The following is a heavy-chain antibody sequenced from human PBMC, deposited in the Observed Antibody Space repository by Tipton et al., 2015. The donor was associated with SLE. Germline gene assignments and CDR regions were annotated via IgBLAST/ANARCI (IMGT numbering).Heavy chain of an antibody. D-gene: IGHD1-26*01. CDR1: GGSISSSPYY. CDR2: VYSGGNT. CDR3: AIPTVGATGRFDS. V-gene: IGHV4-39*07. J-gene: IGHJ4*01. Sequence: TLSLTCTVSGGSISSSPYYWAWIRQPPGKGLEWIGTVYSGGNTYHIPSLKTRVTISVDTSRNQFSLKLTSVTAADTVVYYCAIPTVGATGRFDSWGHGTLAIVSS.